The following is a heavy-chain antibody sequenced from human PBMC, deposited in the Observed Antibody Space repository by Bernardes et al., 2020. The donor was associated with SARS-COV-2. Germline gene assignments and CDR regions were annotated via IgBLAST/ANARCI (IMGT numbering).Heavy chain of an antibody. CDR3: SKNAKYSSSSMEV. Sequence: GGSLRLSCVVSGFTFSKNAMTWVRQVPGKGLEWVSAISAIGGSTYYAESVKGRFTISRDNSRNTLYLEMNSLRAEDTAVYYCSKNAKYSSSSMEVWGQGTTVTVS. V-gene: IGHV3-23*01. J-gene: IGHJ6*02. CDR1: GFTFSKNA. D-gene: IGHD6-6*01. CDR2: ISAIGGST.